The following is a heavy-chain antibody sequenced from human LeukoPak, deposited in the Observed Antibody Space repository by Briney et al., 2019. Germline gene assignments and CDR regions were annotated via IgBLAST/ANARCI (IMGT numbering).Heavy chain of an antibody. CDR1: SGSIGSDALY. CDR3: ALGLGAGSSSDWFDP. Sequence: SETLSLTCTVSSGSIGSDALYWVWIPQSPGKGLEWIGSVHYTRSYSGTTYYNPSLESRVTISVDKSKNQFSLRLSFVTAADTAVYYCALGLGAGSSSDWFDPWGQGILVTVSS. D-gene: IGHD3-10*01. V-gene: IGHV4-39*07. J-gene: IGHJ5*02. CDR2: VHYTRSYSGTT.